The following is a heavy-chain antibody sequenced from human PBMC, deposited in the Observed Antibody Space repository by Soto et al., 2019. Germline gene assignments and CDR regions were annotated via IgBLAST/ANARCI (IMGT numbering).Heavy chain of an antibody. J-gene: IGHJ3*02. D-gene: IGHD3-9*01. CDR2: ISYDGSNK. Sequence: GSLRLSCAASGFTFSSYGMHWVRQAPGKGLEWVAVISYDGSNKYYADSVKGRFTISRDNSKNTLYLQMNSLRAEDTAVYYCAKTIFLRYFDWLPDAFDIWGQGTMVTVSS. CDR1: GFTFSSYG. V-gene: IGHV3-30*18. CDR3: AKTIFLRYFDWLPDAFDI.